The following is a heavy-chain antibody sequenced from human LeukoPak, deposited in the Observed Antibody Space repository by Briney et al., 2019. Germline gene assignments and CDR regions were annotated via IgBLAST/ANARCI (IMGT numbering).Heavy chain of an antibody. J-gene: IGHJ4*02. D-gene: IGHD2-15*01. CDR1: GGSVSSGSFY. V-gene: IGHV4-61*01. CDR2: IYYTGST. Sequence: SETLSLTCTVSGGSVSSGSFYWSWIRQTPGKGLEWIGYIYYTGSTNYNPSLKSRVTISVDTSKNQLSLKLSSVTAADTAVYYCARDTGYCSGGSCYHNYFDFWGQGALVTVSS. CDR3: ARDTGYCSGGSCYHNYFDF.